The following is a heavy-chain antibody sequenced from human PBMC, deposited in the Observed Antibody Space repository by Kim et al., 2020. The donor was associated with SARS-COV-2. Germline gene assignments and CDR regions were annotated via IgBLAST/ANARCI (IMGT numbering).Heavy chain of an antibody. J-gene: IGHJ2*01. D-gene: IGHD3-9*01. Sequence: SETLSLTCTVSGGSISSYYWSWIRQPPGKGLEWIGYIYYSGSTNYNPSLKSRVTISVDTSKNQFSLKLSSVTAADTAVYYCARLPHRPQYYDILTGYPISNWYFDLWGRGTLVTVSS. CDR1: GGSISSYY. CDR3: ARLPHRPQYYDILTGYPISNWYFDL. V-gene: IGHV4-59*08. CDR2: IYYSGST.